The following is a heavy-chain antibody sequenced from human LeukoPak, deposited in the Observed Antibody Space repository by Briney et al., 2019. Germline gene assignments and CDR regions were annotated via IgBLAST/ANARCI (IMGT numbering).Heavy chain of an antibody. Sequence: PGGSLRLSCIASGLPIADFALHWVRQAPGKGLEWVGFISGDGVSTFYADSVKGRFSISRDNSKNALCLEMNSLRTEDTAMYYCARESGKFDYWGQGNVDGVSS. CDR2: ISGDGVST. J-gene: IGHJ4*02. CDR1: GLPIADFA. CDR3: ARESGKFDY. V-gene: IGHV3-43*02.